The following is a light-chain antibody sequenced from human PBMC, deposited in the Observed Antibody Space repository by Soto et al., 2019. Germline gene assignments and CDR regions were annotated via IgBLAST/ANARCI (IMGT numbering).Light chain of an antibody. V-gene: IGLV2-14*02. CDR1: SSDVGSYNL. CDR2: EGS. CDR3: AAWDGSLNGWV. Sequence: QSVLTQPASVSGSPGQSITISCTGTSSDVGSYNLVSWYQQHPGKAPKLMIYEGSKRPSGVSNRFSGSKSGNTASLAISGLQSEDEADYYCAAWDGSLNGWVFGGGTKLTV. J-gene: IGLJ3*02.